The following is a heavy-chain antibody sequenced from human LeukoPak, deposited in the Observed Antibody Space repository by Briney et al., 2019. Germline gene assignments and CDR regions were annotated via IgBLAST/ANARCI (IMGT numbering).Heavy chain of an antibody. Sequence: ASVKVSCKASGYIYTNYGINWVRQAPGQGLEWMGWINTYNGNTNYAPKLRGRVTMTTDTPTSTAYMELRSLRFDDTAIYYCARDPTPSDGDYPPDHFDYWGQGTLVTVSS. V-gene: IGHV1-18*01. CDR1: GYIYTNYG. D-gene: IGHD4-17*01. CDR2: INTYNGNT. J-gene: IGHJ4*02. CDR3: ARDPTPSDGDYPPDHFDY.